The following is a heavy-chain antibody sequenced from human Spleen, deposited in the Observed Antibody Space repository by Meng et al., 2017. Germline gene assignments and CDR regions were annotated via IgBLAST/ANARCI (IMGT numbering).Heavy chain of an antibody. CDR1: GFSSIPTGVG. V-gene: IGHV2-5*02. J-gene: IGHJ4*02. CDR3: AHRGDNWNYDY. CDR2: IYWDDDK. Sequence: LKSSRPPPVNPTPLLTLTCSFSGFSSIPTGVGVAWVRQPPGKALEWLALIYWDDDKRYSPSLKSRLTITKDTSKNQVVPTMTNIDAVDTATYYCAHRGDNWNYDYWGQGTLVTVSS. D-gene: IGHD1-7*01.